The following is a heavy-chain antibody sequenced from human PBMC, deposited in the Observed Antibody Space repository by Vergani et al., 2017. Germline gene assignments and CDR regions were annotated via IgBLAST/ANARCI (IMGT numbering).Heavy chain of an antibody. CDR1: GFTFSNAW. Sequence: EVQLVESGGGLVKPGGSLRLSCAASGFTFSNAWMSWVRQAPGKGLEWVCRIKSKTDGGTTDYAAPVKGRFTISRDDSKNTLYLQMNSLKTEDTAVYYCTTVGDRFFYYYYGMDVWGQGTTVTVSS. CDR2: IKSKTDGGTT. CDR3: TTVGDRFFYYYYGMDV. J-gene: IGHJ6*02. D-gene: IGHD3-3*01. V-gene: IGHV3-15*01.